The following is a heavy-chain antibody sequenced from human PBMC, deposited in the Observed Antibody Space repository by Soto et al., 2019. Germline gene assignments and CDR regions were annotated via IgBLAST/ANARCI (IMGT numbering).Heavy chain of an antibody. CDR1: GGSFSGYY. Sequence: SETLSLTCAVSGGSFSGYYWSWIRQPPGKGLEWIGYIYYSGSTNYNPSLKGRFTISRDNAKNSLYLQMNSLRAEDTAVYYCARGRELLAYFDYWGQGTLVTVSS. V-gene: IGHV4-59*12. D-gene: IGHD1-26*01. J-gene: IGHJ4*02. CDR3: ARGRELLAYFDY. CDR2: IYYSGST.